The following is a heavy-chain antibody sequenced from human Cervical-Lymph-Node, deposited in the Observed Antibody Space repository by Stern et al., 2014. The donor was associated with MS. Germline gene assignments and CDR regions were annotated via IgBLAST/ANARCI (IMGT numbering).Heavy chain of an antibody. CDR2: IYWDAAK. CDR1: GFSLSTSGVG. D-gene: IGHD5/OR15-5a*01. Sequence: QVTLRESGPTLVKPTQTLTLTCTFFGFSLSTSGVGVGWLRQAPGKALEWLALIYWDAAKGDNPSLKSMLNRTQDTTTNSVGLNMTNMDPADTATYYCAHGVYGDYDHWGQGILVAVSS. J-gene: IGHJ4*02. V-gene: IGHV2-5*02. CDR3: AHGVYGDYDH.